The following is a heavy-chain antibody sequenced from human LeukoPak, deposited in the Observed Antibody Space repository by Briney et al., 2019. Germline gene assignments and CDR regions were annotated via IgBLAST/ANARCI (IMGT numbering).Heavy chain of an antibody. D-gene: IGHD6-13*01. CDR3: ARDEIGLAAAGD. CDR1: GYTLTSYY. CDR2: INPSGGST. Sequence: GASVKVSCKASGYTLTSYYMHWVRQAPGQGLEWMGIINPSGGSTSYAQKFQGRVTMTRDTSTSTVYMELSSLRSEDTAVYYCARDEIGLAAAGDWGQGTLVTVSS. J-gene: IGHJ4*02. V-gene: IGHV1-46*01.